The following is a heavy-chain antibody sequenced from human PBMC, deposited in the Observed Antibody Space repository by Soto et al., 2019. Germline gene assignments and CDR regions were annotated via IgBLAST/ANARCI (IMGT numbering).Heavy chain of an antibody. J-gene: IGHJ6*02. CDR3: AHRITMNGMDV. V-gene: IGHV2-5*02. D-gene: IGHD3-22*01. Sequence: QITLKESGPTLVKPTQTLTLTCTFSGFSLSTSGVSVGWIRQPPGKALEWLALIYWDDDKRYSPSLKSRLTLPKDTSKNQVVLTMTNMDPVDTATYYCAHRITMNGMDVWGLGTTVTVSS. CDR1: GFSLSTSGVS. CDR2: IYWDDDK.